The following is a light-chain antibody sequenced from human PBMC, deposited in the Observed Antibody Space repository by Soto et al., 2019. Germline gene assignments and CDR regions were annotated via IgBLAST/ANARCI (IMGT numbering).Light chain of an antibody. CDR1: QTISRY. Sequence: DIQMTQSPSSLSASVGDRVTITCRASQTISRYLNWYQQKPGKAPKLLIYAASCLQGGVPSRFNGGGSGTDFTLTISSLQPADCATYYSKQSYITPHTFGQGTNLAIK. V-gene: IGKV1-39*01. CDR3: KQSYITPHT. CDR2: AAS. J-gene: IGKJ2*01.